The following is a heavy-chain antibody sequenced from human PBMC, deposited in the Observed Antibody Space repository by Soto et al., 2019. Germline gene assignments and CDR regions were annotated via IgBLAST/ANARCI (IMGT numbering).Heavy chain of an antibody. CDR1: GHTFSDYY. CDR2: ISPNSGGT. CDR3: ARDRDASAGYDFWSGYYRMLDV. Sequence: ASLKVSCKASGHTFSDYYTHWVRQAPGQGLEWMGWISPNSGGTHYAQKFQGRVTMTRDTSISTAYMELSRLRSDDTAVYYCARDRDASAGYDFWSGYYRMLDVWGQGTTVTVSS. D-gene: IGHD3-3*01. V-gene: IGHV1-2*02. J-gene: IGHJ6*02.